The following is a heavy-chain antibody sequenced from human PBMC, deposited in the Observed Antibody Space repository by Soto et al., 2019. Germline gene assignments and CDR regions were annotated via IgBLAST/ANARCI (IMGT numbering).Heavy chain of an antibody. J-gene: IGHJ3*02. CDR2: IYSGGST. CDR1: GFTVSSNY. CDR3: ARDSDDSEAFDI. Sequence: GGSLRLSCAASGFTVSSNYMSWVRQAPGKGLEWVSVIYSGGSTYYADSVKGRFTISRDNSKNTLHLQMNSLRAEDTAVYYCARDSDDSEAFDIWGQGTMVTVSS. V-gene: IGHV3-66*01. D-gene: IGHD3-3*01.